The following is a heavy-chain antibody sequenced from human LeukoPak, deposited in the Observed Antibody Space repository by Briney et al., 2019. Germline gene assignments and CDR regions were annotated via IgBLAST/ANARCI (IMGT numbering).Heavy chain of an antibody. CDR1: GGSISSSSYY. J-gene: IGHJ4*02. CDR2: IYYSGST. CDR3: ARLFIVVVPAAIDY. D-gene: IGHD2-2*01. Sequence: SETLSLTCTVSGGSISSSSYYWGWIRQPPGKGLEWIGSIYYSGSTYYNPSLKSRVTISVDTSKNQFSLKLSSVTAADTAVYYCARLFIVVVPAAIDYWGQGTLVTVSS. V-gene: IGHV4-39*01.